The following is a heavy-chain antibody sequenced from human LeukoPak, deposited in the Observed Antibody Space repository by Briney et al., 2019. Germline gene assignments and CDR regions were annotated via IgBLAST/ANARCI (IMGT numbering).Heavy chain of an antibody. J-gene: IGHJ3*02. V-gene: IGHV3-53*01. D-gene: IGHD3-22*01. Sequence: PGGSLRLSCAASGFTVSSNYMSWVRQAPGKGLEWVSVICSGGSTYYADSVKGRFTISRDNSKNTLYLQMNSLRAEDTAVYYCARYRLYDSSGYPRGNAFDIWGQGTMVTVSS. CDR3: ARYRLYDSSGYPRGNAFDI. CDR2: ICSGGST. CDR1: GFTVSSNY.